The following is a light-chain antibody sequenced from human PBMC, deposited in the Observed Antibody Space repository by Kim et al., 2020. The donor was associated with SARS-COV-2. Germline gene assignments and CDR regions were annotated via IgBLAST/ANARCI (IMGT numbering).Light chain of an antibody. Sequence: QRVTISCYRTGSNIGSDYVVHWYHQRPGAAPRVVIFSNDKRPSGVPDRFSGSQSGPSASLAITGLQPGDEGFYYCQSYDSNLRGAVFGGGTRLTVL. CDR3: QSYDSNLRGAV. CDR2: SND. V-gene: IGLV1-40*01. CDR1: GSNIGSDYV. J-gene: IGLJ3*02.